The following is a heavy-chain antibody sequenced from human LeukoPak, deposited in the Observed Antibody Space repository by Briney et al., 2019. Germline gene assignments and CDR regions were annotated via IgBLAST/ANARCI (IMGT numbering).Heavy chain of an antibody. Sequence: PGGSLRLSCAASGFTFSSYLMSWVRQAPGKGLECVANIKQDGSEKYYADSVKGRFTVSRDNSKNTLYLQMNSLRAEDTAVYYCAREHKEAAAVRRYFDYWGQGTLVTVSS. J-gene: IGHJ4*02. D-gene: IGHD6-13*01. CDR3: AREHKEAAAVRRYFDY. CDR2: IKQDGSEK. V-gene: IGHV3-7*01. CDR1: GFTFSSYL.